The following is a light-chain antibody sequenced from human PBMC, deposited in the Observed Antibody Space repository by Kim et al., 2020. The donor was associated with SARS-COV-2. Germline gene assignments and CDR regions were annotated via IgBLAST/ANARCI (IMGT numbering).Light chain of an antibody. V-gene: IGLV6-57*03. CDR1: HGSSDGKK. Sequence: TLSHGSSDGKKVQVYQQRRGSASTTVLYEDNQRPSGGADRFSGSIDSSSNPASITTAGLETEDEGDYYCQSYDSSNLWVFGGGSQLTVL. J-gene: IGLJ3*02. CDR3: QSYDSSNLWV. CDR2: EDN.